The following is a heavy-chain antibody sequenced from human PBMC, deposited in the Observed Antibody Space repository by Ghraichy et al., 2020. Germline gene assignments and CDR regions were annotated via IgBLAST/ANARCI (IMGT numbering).Heavy chain of an antibody. J-gene: IGHJ2*01. D-gene: IGHD4-23*01. CDR1: GGSITNYNYY. V-gene: IGHV4-39*01. CDR2: LYYTGSP. Sequence: SQTLSLTCTVSGGSITNYNYYWGWIRQPPGKGLEWIASLYYTGSPYYNPSLKSRVTISVDTSKNQFPLKLNSVTAADTAVYFCARHPGLRWSPDWYFDLWGRGTPVIVSS. CDR3: ARHPGLRWSPDWYFDL.